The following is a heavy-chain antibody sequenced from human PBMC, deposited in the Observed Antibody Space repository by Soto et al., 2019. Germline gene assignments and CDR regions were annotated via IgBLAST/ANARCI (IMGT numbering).Heavy chain of an antibody. CDR2: INPATGAA. D-gene: IGHD3-3*01. V-gene: IGHV1-2*02. CDR1: GYPVTAYY. Sequence: QLHLVHSGAVVKKPGASVTVSCSASGYPVTAYYMHWVRQAPGRGLEWMGGINPATGAAKYTQTFPGRVTMTRDPSRSTLFLEASALTSGHTAVFYCARGGGVGVAGSAAFDMWGQGTVVTVSS. CDR3: ARGGGVGVAGSAAFDM. J-gene: IGHJ3*02.